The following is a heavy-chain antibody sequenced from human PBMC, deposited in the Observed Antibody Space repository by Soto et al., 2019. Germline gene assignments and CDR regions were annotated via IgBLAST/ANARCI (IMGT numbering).Heavy chain of an antibody. J-gene: IGHJ6*02. CDR2: IIPIFGTA. V-gene: IGHV1-69*01. CDR1: GGTFSSYA. D-gene: IGHD6-13*01. Sequence: QVQLVQSGAEVKKPGSSVKVSCKASGGTFSSYAISWVRQAPGQGLEWMGGIIPIFGTANYAQKFQGRVTITADESTSTAYMELGSLRSEDTAVYYCARDMGAAAGRSGGHAMEYYYYYGMDVWGQGTTVTVSS. CDR3: ARDMGAAAGRSGGHAMEYYYYYGMDV.